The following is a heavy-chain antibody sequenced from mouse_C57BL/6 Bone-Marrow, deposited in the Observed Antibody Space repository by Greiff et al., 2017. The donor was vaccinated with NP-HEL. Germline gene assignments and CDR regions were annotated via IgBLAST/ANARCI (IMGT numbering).Heavy chain of an antibody. CDR1: GIDFSRYW. V-gene: IGHV4-1*01. CDR3: ARLYYDHDAFAY. J-gene: IGHJ3*01. D-gene: IGHD2-4*01. Sequence: EVKLVESGGGLVQPGGSLKLSCAASGIDFSRYWMSWVRRAPGKGLEWIGEINPDSSTINYAPSLKDKFIISRDNAKNTLYLRMSKVRSEDTALYYCARLYYDHDAFAYWGQGTLVTVSA. CDR2: INPDSSTI.